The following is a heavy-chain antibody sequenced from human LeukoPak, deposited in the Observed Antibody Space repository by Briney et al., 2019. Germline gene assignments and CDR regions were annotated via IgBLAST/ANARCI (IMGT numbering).Heavy chain of an antibody. J-gene: IGHJ5*02. D-gene: IGHD3/OR15-3a*01. CDR3: VSLDSVDP. CDR1: GGSISSGSYY. Sequence: SETLSLTCTVSGGSISSGSYYWSWIRQPAGKGLEWIGRIYTSGSTNYNPSLKSRVTISVDTSKNQFSLKLSSVTAADTAVYYCVSLDSVDPWGQGTLVTVSS. CDR2: IYTSGST. V-gene: IGHV4-61*02.